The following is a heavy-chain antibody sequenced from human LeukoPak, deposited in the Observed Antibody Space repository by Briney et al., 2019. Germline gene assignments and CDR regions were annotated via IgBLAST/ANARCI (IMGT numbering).Heavy chain of an antibody. J-gene: IGHJ4*02. CDR3: ARSLRSCGWFDY. CDR2: IYPGDSDT. D-gene: IGHD6-19*01. Sequence: GGSLRLSCAASGFTFSSYAMSWVRQAPGKGLEWMAIIYPGDSDTRYSPSFQGQVTISADKSISTAYLQWSGLKASDTAMYYCARSLRSCGWFDYWGQGTLVTVSS. CDR1: GFTFSSYA. V-gene: IGHV5-51*01.